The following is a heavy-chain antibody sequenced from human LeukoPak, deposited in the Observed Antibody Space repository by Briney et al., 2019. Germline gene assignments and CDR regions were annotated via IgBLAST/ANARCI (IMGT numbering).Heavy chain of an antibody. CDR3: AKDTKAAAAGHDYYYYGMDV. Sequence: SGGSLRLSCAASGFTFDDYAMHWVRQAPGKGLEWISGISWNSGSIGYADSVKGRFTISRDNAKNSLYLQMNSLRAEDTALYYCAKDTKAAAAGHDYYYYGMDVCGQGTTVTVYS. J-gene: IGHJ6*02. D-gene: IGHD6-13*01. V-gene: IGHV3-9*01. CDR2: ISWNSGSI. CDR1: GFTFDDYA.